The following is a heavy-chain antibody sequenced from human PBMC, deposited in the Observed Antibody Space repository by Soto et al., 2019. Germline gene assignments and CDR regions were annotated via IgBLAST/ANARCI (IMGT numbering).Heavy chain of an antibody. J-gene: IGHJ6*02. CDR2: IYPGDSDT. Sequence: GESLKISCKGSGYTFTNYWIGWVRQMPGKGPEWMGIIYPGDSDTKYNPSFQGQVTISADKSITTTYLQWSSLKASDTAIYYCAASVFYYGMDVWGQGTTVTVSS. V-gene: IGHV5-51*01. CDR3: AASVFYYGMDV. CDR1: GYTFTNYW.